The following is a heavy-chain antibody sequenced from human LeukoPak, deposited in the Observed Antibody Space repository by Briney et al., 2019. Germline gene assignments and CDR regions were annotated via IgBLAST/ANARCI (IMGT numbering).Heavy chain of an antibody. V-gene: IGHV4-61*01. CDR3: ARENPSGYYNRPIDY. CDR2: IYYSGSI. D-gene: IGHD3-22*01. Sequence: SETLSLTCTVSGGSISGSSYYWSWIRQPPGKGLEWIGDIYYSGSIKYNPSLKSRVTMSVSTSKNQFSLKLSSVTAADTAIYYCARENPSGYYNRPIDYWGQGTLVTVSS. J-gene: IGHJ4*02. CDR1: GGSISGSSYY.